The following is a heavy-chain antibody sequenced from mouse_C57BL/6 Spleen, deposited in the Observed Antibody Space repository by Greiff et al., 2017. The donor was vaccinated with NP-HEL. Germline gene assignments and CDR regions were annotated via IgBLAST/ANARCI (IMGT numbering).Heavy chain of an antibody. CDR2: INPNYGTT. CDR3: ARTAQATLYYYAMDY. CDR1: GYSFTDYN. D-gene: IGHD3-2*02. J-gene: IGHJ4*01. V-gene: IGHV1-39*01. Sequence: VQLKESGPELVKPGASVKISCKASGYSFTDYNMNWVKQSNGKSLEWIGVINPNYGTTSYNQKFKGKATLTVDQSSSTAYMQLNSLTSEDSAVYYCARTAQATLYYYAMDYWGQGTSVTASS.